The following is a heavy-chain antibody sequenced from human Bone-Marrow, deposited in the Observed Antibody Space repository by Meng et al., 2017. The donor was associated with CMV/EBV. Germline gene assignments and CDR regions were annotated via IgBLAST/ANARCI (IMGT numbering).Heavy chain of an antibody. J-gene: IGHJ4*02. V-gene: IGHV3-23*01. D-gene: IGHD3-10*01. CDR2: IIGSCVTT. Sequence: GGSLRLPCSASGFTIGTYAMSWGRQAPGKGLEWVSGIIGSCVTTYYADSVKGRFTISRGNSKNSLYLQMNSLSAEATAVYYCARDIGSDDSGNYYRAFEYWGQGTLVTVSS. CDR3: ARDIGSDDSGNYYRAFEY. CDR1: GFTIGTYA.